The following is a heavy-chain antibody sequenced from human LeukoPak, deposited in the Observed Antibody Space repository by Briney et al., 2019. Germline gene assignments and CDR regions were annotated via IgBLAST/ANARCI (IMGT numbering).Heavy chain of an antibody. CDR1: GGSISSYY. J-gene: IGHJ4*02. V-gene: IGHV4-4*07. CDR2: IYTSGST. D-gene: IGHD2-2*01. Sequence: SETLSLTCTVSGGSISSYYWSWIRQPAGKGLEWIGRIYTSGSTNYNPSLKSRVTMSVDTSKNQFSLKLSSVTAADTAVYYCARGSRRSSTTTRGEPFDYWGQGTLVTVSS. CDR3: ARGSRRSSTTTRGEPFDY.